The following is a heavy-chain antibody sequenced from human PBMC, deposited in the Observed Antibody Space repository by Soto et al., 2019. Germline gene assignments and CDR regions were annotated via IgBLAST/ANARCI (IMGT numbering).Heavy chain of an antibody. CDR2: MNPNSGDT. CDR1: RYSFSNYD. Sequence: KVPWKASRYSFSNYDTYGVRQAPGQGLEWMGWMNPNSGDTVYAQKCQGRVTMTRDASVSTAYMELSSLTSEDTGMDYCARGRGGYCNGGTCYRWFDPWGQGTLVTASS. V-gene: IGHV1-8*01. D-gene: IGHD2-15*01. J-gene: IGHJ5*02. CDR3: ARGRGGYCNGGTCYRWFDP.